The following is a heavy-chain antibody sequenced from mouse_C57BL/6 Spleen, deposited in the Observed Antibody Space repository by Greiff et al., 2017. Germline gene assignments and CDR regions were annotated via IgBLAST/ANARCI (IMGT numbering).Heavy chain of an antibody. J-gene: IGHJ3*01. Sequence: VKLLESGAELVRPGASVTLSCKASGYTFTDYEMHWVKQTPVHGLEWIGAIDPETGGTAYNQKFKGKAILTADKSSSTAYMELRSLTSEDSAVYYCTRHYSNYPFAYWGQGTLVTVAA. CDR2: IDPETGGT. CDR1: GYTFTDYE. V-gene: IGHV1-15*01. CDR3: TRHYSNYPFAY. D-gene: IGHD2-5*01.